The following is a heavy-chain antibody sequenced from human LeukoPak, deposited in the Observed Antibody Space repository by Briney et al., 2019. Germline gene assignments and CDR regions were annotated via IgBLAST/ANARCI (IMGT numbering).Heavy chain of an antibody. CDR3: TRGGGAFDI. V-gene: IGHV3-15*01. CDR1: RFTFINAW. D-gene: IGHD1-26*01. CDR2: IKIKSDGGTT. J-gene: IGHJ3*02. Sequence: PGGSLRLSCAASRFTFINAWMSWVRQAPGKGLEWVGRIKIKSDGGTTDYAAPVKGRFTISRDDSKNTLYLQMNSLKTEDTAVYYCTRGGGAFDIWGQGTMVTVSS.